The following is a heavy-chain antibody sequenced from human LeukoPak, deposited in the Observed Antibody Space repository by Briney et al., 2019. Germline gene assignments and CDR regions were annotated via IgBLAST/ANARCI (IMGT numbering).Heavy chain of an antibody. CDR3: AKDTDV. V-gene: IGHV3-23*01. J-gene: IGHJ6*04. CDR2: ISGVGDST. CDR1: GFTFSNYA. Sequence: EGSLRLSCAASGFTFSNYAMNWVRQAPGKGLEWVSTISGVGDSTYYAESVKGRFTISRDNSKNTLYLQMNSLRAEDTAVYYCAKDTDVWGKGTTVTVSS.